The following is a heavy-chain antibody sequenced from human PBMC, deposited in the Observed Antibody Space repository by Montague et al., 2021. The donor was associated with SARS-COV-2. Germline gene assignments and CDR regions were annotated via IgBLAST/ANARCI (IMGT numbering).Heavy chain of an antibody. D-gene: IGHD1-26*01. CDR1: GFTFSSYW. J-gene: IGHJ6*02. CDR2: IKQDGSEK. Sequence: SLRLSCAASGFTFSSYWMSWVRQALGKGLEWVANIKQDGSEKYYVDSVXGLFTISRDNAKNSLYLQMNSLRAEDTAVYYCARDMAGGSYYYYGMDVWGQGTTVTVSS. V-gene: IGHV3-7*01. CDR3: ARDMAGGSYYYYGMDV.